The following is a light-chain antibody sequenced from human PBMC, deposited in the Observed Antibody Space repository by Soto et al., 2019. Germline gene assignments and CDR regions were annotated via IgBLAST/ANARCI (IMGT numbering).Light chain of an antibody. V-gene: IGKV3-20*01. J-gene: IGKJ1*01. CDR2: GAS. CDR1: HSISRY. CDR3: XXXGSSPPK. Sequence: IVLTQSPGTLSLSPGERTTLSCSASHSISRYLAWYQQQPGPGPRLLIYGASSRATGTPDRFSGSGSGTDFTLTINRLEPEDFALYYXXXXGSSPPKFGQGTKVDIK.